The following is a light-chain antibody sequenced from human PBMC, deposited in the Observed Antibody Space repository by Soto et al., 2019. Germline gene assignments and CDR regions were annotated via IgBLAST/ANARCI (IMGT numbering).Light chain of an antibody. J-gene: IGKJ2*01. CDR1: QSVSSND. V-gene: IGKV3-20*01. Sequence: ESVLTQSPGTLSLSPGERATLSCRASQSVSSNDLAWYQQKPGQAPRLLIYGASSRATGIPDRFSGSGSGTDFTLTISRLEPEDFAVYYCQQYGSAPPMYTFGQGTNREIK. CDR3: QQYGSAPPMYT. CDR2: GAS.